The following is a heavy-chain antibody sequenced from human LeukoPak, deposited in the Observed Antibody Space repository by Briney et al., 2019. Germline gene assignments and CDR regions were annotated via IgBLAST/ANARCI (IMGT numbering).Heavy chain of an antibody. V-gene: IGHV3-23*01. CDR2: ISGSGVST. D-gene: IGHD3-10*01. CDR3: AKDRGFDISYNWLEP. Sequence: PGESLRLSCAASGITFSNYAMTWVRQAPGKGLEWVSGISGSGVSTYYADSVKGRFTISRDNSKNTSYLQMNSPRAEDTAVYYCAKDRGFDISYNWLEPWGQGTLVTVSS. J-gene: IGHJ5*02. CDR1: GITFSNYA.